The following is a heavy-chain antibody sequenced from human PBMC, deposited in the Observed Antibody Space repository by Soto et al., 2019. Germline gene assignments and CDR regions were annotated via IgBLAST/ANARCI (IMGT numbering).Heavy chain of an antibody. D-gene: IGHD3-22*01. V-gene: IGHV3-21*01. CDR3: AMQDYYDSSGYYFRGFEP. Sequence: PVGSLRLSCSSSVFTFSSYSMNCVRHAPGKGLEWVSSISSSSSYIYYADSVKGRFTISRDNAKNSLYLQMNSLRAEDTAVYYCAMQDYYDSSGYYFRGFEPWGQGTLVIVSS. CDR1: VFTFSSYS. J-gene: IGHJ5*02. CDR2: ISSSSSYI.